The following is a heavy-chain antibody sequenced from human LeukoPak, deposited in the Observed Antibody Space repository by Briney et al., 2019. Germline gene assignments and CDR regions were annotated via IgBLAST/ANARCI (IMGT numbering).Heavy chain of an antibody. CDR2: IYYSGST. CDR3: ANLGLGDY. D-gene: IGHD7-27*01. V-gene: IGHV4-59*01. J-gene: IGHJ4*02. Sequence: PSETLSLTCTVSGGSISSYCWSWIRQPPGKGLEWIGYIYYSGSTNYNPSLKSRVTISVDTSKNQFSLKLSSVTAADTAVYYCANLGLGDYWGQGTLVTVSS. CDR1: GGSISSYC.